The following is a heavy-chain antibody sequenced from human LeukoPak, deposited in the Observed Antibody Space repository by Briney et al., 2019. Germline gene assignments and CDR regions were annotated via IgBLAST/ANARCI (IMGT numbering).Heavy chain of an antibody. D-gene: IGHD6-13*01. V-gene: IGHV4-59*01. CDR2: IYHSGRT. CDR1: GGSISSYY. J-gene: IGHJ4*02. Sequence: PSETLSLTCTVSGGSISSYYWSWIRQPPGKGLEWIGYIYHSGRTNYNPSLKSRVTISVDTSKNEFSLKLSSVTAADTAVYYCARVGGIAAPYYFDYWGQGTLVTDSS. CDR3: ARVGGIAAPYYFDY.